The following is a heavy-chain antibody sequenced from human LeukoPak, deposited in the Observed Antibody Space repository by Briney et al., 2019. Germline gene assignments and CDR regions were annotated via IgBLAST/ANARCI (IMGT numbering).Heavy chain of an antibody. Sequence: SDSLSLTCTVSGGSISSYYWSWIRQPPGKGLEWIGYIYYSGSTNYNPSLKSRVTISVDTSKNQFSLKLSSVTAADTAVYYCARGSDYDFWSGYWYFDYWGQGTLVTVSS. V-gene: IGHV4-59*07. CDR1: GGSISSYY. D-gene: IGHD3-3*01. J-gene: IGHJ4*02. CDR3: ARGSDYDFWSGYWYFDY. CDR2: IYYSGST.